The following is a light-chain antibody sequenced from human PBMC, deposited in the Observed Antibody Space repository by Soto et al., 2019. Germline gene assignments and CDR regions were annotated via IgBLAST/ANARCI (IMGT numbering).Light chain of an antibody. Sequence: QSALTQPRSVFGSPGQSVAISCTGTTSDVGSYDYVSWYQQHPGKAPELIIFDVTKRPSGVPDRFSGSKSGNTASLTISGLQAEDEADYFCCSYAGDFYVFGSGTKLTVL. CDR2: DVT. CDR1: TSDVGSYDY. J-gene: IGLJ1*01. CDR3: CSYAGDFYV. V-gene: IGLV2-11*01.